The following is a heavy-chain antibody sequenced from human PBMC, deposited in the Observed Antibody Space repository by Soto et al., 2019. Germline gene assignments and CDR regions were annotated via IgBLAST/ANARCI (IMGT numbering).Heavy chain of an antibody. V-gene: IGHV3-21*04. D-gene: IGHD4-4*01. J-gene: IGHJ5*02. Sequence: GGSLRLSCAASGFTFNTYSMNWVRQTPGKGLEWVSSISSGGSSIYYADSVKGRFTISRDNAKNSLFLQMNSLRPEDTGVYFCARGRVPKVNNWFDPWGQGTLVTVSS. CDR2: ISSGGSSI. CDR1: GFTFNTYS. CDR3: ARGRVPKVNNWFDP.